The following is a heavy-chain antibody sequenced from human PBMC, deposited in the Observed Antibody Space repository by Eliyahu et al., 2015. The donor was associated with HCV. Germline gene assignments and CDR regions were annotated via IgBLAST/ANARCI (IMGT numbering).Heavy chain of an antibody. D-gene: IGHD2-15*01. J-gene: IGHJ4*02. CDR1: GYSISXGXX. Sequence: QVQLQESGPGLVKPSETLSLTCAVSGYSISXGXXWGWXRQPPGKGLEWIGSIXLSGXXYXNPSLKSRVTISVDTSKNQFSLKLSSVTAADTAVYYCARDPDYQYCSGGSCYSFDYWGQGTLVTVSS. V-gene: IGHV4-38-2*02. CDR3: ARDPDYQYCSGGSCYSFDY. CDR2: IXLSGXX.